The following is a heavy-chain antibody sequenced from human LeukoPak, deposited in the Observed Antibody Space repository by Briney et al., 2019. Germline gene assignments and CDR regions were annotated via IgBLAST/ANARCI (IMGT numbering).Heavy chain of an antibody. D-gene: IGHD3-10*01. CDR2: ISSSGSTI. V-gene: IGHV3-11*01. CDR1: GFTFSDYY. Sequence: GGSLRLSCAASGFTFSDYYMSWIRQAPGRGLEWVSYISSSGSTIYYADSVEGRFTISRDNAKNSLYLQMNSLRAEDTAVYYCARSITMVRGVILGEFDYWGQGTLVTVSS. CDR3: ARSITMVRGVILGEFDY. J-gene: IGHJ4*02.